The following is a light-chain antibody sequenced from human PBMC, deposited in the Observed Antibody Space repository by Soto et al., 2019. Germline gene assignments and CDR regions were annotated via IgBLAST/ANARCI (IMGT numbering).Light chain of an antibody. CDR1: SGHSNYA. CDR2: VNSDGSH. Sequence: QPVLTQSPSASASLGASVKLTCTLNSGHSNYAIAWHQQQPEKGPRYLMKVNSDGSHNKGDGIPDRFSGSSSGAERYLTISSAQSEDEADYYCQTWGTGIVVFAGGTKLTVL. CDR3: QTWGTGIVV. J-gene: IGLJ2*01. V-gene: IGLV4-69*01.